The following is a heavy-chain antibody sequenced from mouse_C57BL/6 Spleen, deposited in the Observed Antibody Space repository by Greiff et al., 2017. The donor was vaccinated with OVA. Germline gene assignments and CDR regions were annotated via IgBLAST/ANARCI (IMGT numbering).Heavy chain of an antibody. CDR1: GYTFTSYW. V-gene: IGHV1-50*01. CDR2: IDPSDSYT. Sequence: VQLQQSGAELVKPGASVKLSCKASGYTFTSYWMQWVKQRPGQGLEWIGEIDPSDSYTNYNQKFKGKATLTVDTSSSTAYMQLSSLTSEDSAVYYCARRGDYEPYYFDYWGQGTTLTVSS. J-gene: IGHJ2*01. CDR3: ARRGDYEPYYFDY. D-gene: IGHD2-4*01.